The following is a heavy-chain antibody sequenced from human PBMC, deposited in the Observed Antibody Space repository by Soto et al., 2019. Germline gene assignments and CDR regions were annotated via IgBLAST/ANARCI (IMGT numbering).Heavy chain of an antibody. CDR2: IGSDGRPT. D-gene: IGHD3-22*01. V-gene: IGHV3-74*03. CDR1: GFPFSSYW. Sequence: PGGSLRLSCVASGFPFSSYWTHWIRQVPGKGLMWVSQIGSDGRPTTYADSVKGRFTISRDNARNTLYLQMNSLRADDTAMYYCVRDYDSSGFNSGHWGQDTLVTVSS. J-gene: IGHJ1*01. CDR3: VRDYDSSGFNSGH.